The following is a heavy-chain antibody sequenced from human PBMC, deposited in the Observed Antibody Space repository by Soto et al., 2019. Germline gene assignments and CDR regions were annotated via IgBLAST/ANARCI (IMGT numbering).Heavy chain of an antibody. V-gene: IGHV4-34*01. CDR3: ARSRNLDV. J-gene: IGHJ6*02. Sequence: QVQVQQWGAGLLKFSETLSLTCAVNGGSFSGWHWNWIRQPPGKGLEWIGEASHTGGTNYNPSLESRVTISVDRSRNQLSLKLTSVSAADTAVYYCARSRNLDVWGPGTTVIGSS. CDR1: GGSFSGWH. CDR2: ASHTGGT. D-gene: IGHD1-1*01.